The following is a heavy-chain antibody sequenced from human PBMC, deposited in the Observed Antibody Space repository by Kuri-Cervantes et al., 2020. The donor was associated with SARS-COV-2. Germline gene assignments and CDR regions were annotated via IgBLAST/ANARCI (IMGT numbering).Heavy chain of an antibody. V-gene: IGHV4-39*01. D-gene: IGHD3-3*01. CDR3: ARPMPYDFWSGYRAYYYGMYV. J-gene: IGHJ6*02. CDR2: IYYSGST. CDR1: GGSISSSSYY. Sequence: SETLSLTCTVSGGSISSSSYYWGWIRQPPGKGLEWIGSIYYSGSTYYNPSLKSRVTISVDTSKNQFSLKLSSVTAADTAVYYCARPMPYDFWSGYRAYYYGMYVWGQGTTVTVSS.